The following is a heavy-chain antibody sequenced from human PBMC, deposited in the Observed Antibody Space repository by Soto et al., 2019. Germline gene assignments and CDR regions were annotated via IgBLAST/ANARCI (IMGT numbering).Heavy chain of an antibody. CDR2: IDPSDSYT. J-gene: IGHJ6*02. V-gene: IGHV5-10-1*01. CDR1: GYSFTSYW. CDR3: ARDPTAPHYYYYYGMDV. Sequence: PGESLKISCKGSGYSFTSYWISWVRQMPGKGLEWMGRIDPSDSYTNYSPSFQGHVTIPADKSISTAYLQWSSLKASDTAMYYCARDPTAPHYYYYYGMDVWGQGTTVTVSS.